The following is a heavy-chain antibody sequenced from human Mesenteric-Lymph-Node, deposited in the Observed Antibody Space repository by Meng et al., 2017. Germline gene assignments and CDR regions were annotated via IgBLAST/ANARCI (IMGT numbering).Heavy chain of an antibody. D-gene: IGHD3-10*01. CDR1: GGSISSYY. J-gene: IGHJ4*02. Sequence: QVQLQEPGPGRVKPSETLSLTCTVAGGSISSYYWGWIRQPPGKGLEWIGHIYYSGSTNYNPSLKSRVTISVDTSKNQFSLKLSSVTATDTAAYYCARQSGYFDYWGQGTLVTVSS. V-gene: IGHV4-59*08. CDR3: ARQSGYFDY. CDR2: IYYSGST.